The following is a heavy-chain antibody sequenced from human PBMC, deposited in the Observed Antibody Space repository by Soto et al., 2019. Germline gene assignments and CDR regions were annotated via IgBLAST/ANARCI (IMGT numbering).Heavy chain of an antibody. CDR2: SRNRANGYTT. J-gene: IGHJ4*02. Sequence: EVYLVESGGGSVQPGGSLSLSCAASGFTFSDHSMNWVRQAPGKGLEWVGRSRNRANGYTTEYAASVKGRFTISRADSKNSLYLQMSYLETEDTAIYYCVRDLTATGTSYFDLWGQGTLVTVSS. CDR3: VRDLTATGTSYFDL. V-gene: IGHV3-72*01. CDR1: GFTFSDHS. D-gene: IGHD1-7*01.